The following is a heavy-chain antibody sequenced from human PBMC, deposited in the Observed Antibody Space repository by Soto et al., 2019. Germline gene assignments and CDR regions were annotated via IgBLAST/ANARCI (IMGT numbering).Heavy chain of an antibody. V-gene: IGHV1-69*13. CDR2: IIPIFGTA. Sequence: GASVKVSCKASGGTFSSYATSWVRQAPGQGLEWMGGIIPIFGTANYAQKFQGRVTITADESTSTAYMELSSLRSEDTAVYYCARSSGYEGAFDYWGQGTLVTVSS. CDR3: ARSSGYEGAFDY. J-gene: IGHJ4*02. D-gene: IGHD5-12*01. CDR1: GGTFSSYA.